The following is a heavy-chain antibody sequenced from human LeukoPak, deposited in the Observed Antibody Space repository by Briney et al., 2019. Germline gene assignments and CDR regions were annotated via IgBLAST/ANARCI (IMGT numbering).Heavy chain of an antibody. J-gene: IGHJ4*02. V-gene: IGHV1-2*02. CDR2: INPNSGGT. CDR3: ARDRYYDSSGYTFDY. D-gene: IGHD3-22*01. CDR1: GYTFTGYY. Sequence: ASVKVSCKASGYTFTGYYMHWVRQAPGQGREWMGWINPNSGGTNYAQKFQGRVTMTRDTSISTAYMELSRLRSEDTAVYYCARDRYYDSSGYTFDYWGQGTLVTVSS.